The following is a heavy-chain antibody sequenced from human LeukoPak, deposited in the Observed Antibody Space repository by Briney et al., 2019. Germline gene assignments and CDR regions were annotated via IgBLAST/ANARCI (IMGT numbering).Heavy chain of an antibody. D-gene: IGHD6-19*01. J-gene: IGHJ4*02. CDR2: ISASADNT. V-gene: IGHV3-23*01. CDR3: ATGAAGSGWLSHDH. CDR1: GFAFSSLS. Sequence: GGSLRLSCVASGFAFSSLSMSWVRQAPGKGLEWVSDISASADNTDYADSVQGRFIIFRDNSKNTVFLQMNSLTVEDTGVYYCATGAAGSGWLSHDHWGQGTLVTVSS.